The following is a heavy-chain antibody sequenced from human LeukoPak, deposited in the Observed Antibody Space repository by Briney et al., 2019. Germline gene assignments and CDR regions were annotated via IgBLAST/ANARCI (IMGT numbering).Heavy chain of an antibody. CDR2: IYHSGST. J-gene: IGHJ4*02. CDR1: GGSISSSNW. D-gene: IGHD3-3*01. CDR3: ARVGGLGLEYFDY. Sequence: PSQTLSLTCAVSGGSISSSNWWSWVRQPPGKGLEWIGEIYHSGSTNYNPSLKSRVTISVDKSKNQFSLKLSSVTAADTAVYYCARVGGLGLEYFDYWGQGTLVTVSS. V-gene: IGHV4-4*02.